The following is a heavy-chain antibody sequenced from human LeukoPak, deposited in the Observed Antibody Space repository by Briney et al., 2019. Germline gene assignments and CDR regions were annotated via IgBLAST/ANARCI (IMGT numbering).Heavy chain of an antibody. CDR3: ARDQRARIAAVHYYYYMDV. D-gene: IGHD6-13*01. Sequence: ASETLSLTCTVSGGSISSYYWSWIRQPPGKGLEWIAYIYYSGSTNYNPSLKSRVTISVDTSKNQFSLKLSSVTAADTAVYYCARDQRARIAAVHYYYYMDVWGKGTTVTVSS. CDR1: GGSISSYY. V-gene: IGHV4-59*12. CDR2: IYYSGST. J-gene: IGHJ6*03.